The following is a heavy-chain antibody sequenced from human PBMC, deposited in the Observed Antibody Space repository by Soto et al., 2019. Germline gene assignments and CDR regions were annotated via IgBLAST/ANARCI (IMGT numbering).Heavy chain of an antibody. CDR3: AKEMTTFGDINCDYMDV. Sequence: EVQLVESGGGLVQPGRSLRLACAASGFTFDQYTMHWVRQAPGKGLEWVSSITWHSGTIGYADSVKGRFTISRDNAKNSLYLQMNSLRGEDTALYYCAKEMTTFGDINCDYMDVWGNGTTVTVSS. D-gene: IGHD3-16*01. V-gene: IGHV3-9*01. CDR1: GFTFDQYT. J-gene: IGHJ6*03. CDR2: ITWHSGTI.